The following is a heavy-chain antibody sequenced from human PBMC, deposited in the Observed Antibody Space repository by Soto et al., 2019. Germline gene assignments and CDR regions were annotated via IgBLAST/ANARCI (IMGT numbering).Heavy chain of an antibody. CDR3: ARSTWLRSQMTNYDY. Sequence: PGGSLRLSCAASGFSFSVHGMHWVRQAPGKGLEWVALIWNDGSQQDYADSVRGRFTISRDNSKNTLYLQMSSLRADDTAVYYCARSTWLRSQMTNYDYWGQGTLVTVSS. V-gene: IGHV3-33*01. D-gene: IGHD5-18*01. J-gene: IGHJ4*02. CDR2: IWNDGSQQ. CDR1: GFSFSVHG.